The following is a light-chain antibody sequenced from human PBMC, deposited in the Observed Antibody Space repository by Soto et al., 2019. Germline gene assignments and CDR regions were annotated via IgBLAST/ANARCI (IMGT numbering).Light chain of an antibody. V-gene: IGLV1-47*01. J-gene: IGLJ3*02. CDR3: AAWDDSLSGWV. Sequence: QAVVTQPPSASGTPGQTVTISCSGSSSNIGGDYVYWFQKLPGTAPKLLIYKKDQRPSGVPDRFTGSKSGTSASLAISGLQSEDEADYYCAAWDDSLSGWVFGGGTKLTVL. CDR1: SSNIGGDY. CDR2: KKD.